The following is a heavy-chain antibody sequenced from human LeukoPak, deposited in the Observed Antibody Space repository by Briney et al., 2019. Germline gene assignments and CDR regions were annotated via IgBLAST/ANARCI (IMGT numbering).Heavy chain of an antibody. D-gene: IGHD3-9*01. CDR2: ISLSGLT. V-gene: IGHV4-4*02. J-gene: IGHJ6*02. CDR1: GGSISSTNW. Sequence: PSETLSLTCGVSGGSISSTNWWSWVRQPPGQGLEWIGEISLSGLTNYNPSLKSRVTMSLDKSKNHLSLNLTSVTAADPAVYYCARVGRSNYDILTGYYRPYYYYGMDVWGQGTTVTVSS. CDR3: ARVGRSNYDILTGYYRPYYYYGMDV.